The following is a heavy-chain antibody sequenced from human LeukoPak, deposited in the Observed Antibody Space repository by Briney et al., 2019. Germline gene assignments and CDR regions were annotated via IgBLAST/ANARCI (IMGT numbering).Heavy chain of an antibody. V-gene: IGHV1-69*05. Sequence: SVKLSCKASGGTFSSYAISWVRQAPGQGLEWMWRIIPIFGTANYAQKFQGRVTITTDESTSTAYMELSSLRSEDTAVYYCARSKGERYFHLVPAFDIWGQGTMVTVSS. CDR3: ARSKGERYFHLVPAFDI. CDR2: IIPIFGTA. J-gene: IGHJ3*02. D-gene: IGHD3-9*01. CDR1: GGTFSSYA.